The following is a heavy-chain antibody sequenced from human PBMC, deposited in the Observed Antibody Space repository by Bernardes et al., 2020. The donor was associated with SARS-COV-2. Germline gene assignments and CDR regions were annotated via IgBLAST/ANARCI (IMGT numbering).Heavy chain of an antibody. D-gene: IGHD3-3*01. V-gene: IGHV4-34*01. Sequence: SETLSLTCAVYGGSFSGYYWSWIRQPPGKGLEWIGEINHSGSTNYNPSLKSRVTISVDTSKNQFSLKLSSVTAADTAVYYCASFGFWSGQTDYWGQGTLVTVSS. J-gene: IGHJ4*02. CDR1: GGSFSGYY. CDR3: ASFGFWSGQTDY. CDR2: INHSGST.